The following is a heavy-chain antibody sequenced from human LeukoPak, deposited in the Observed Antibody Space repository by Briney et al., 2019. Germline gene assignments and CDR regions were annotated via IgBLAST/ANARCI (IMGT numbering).Heavy chain of an antibody. V-gene: IGHV4-59*01. CDR2: IDYSGST. J-gene: IGHJ4*02. CDR1: GAFISSYY. CDR3: ARHYYSDPFDY. Sequence: SETLSLTCTVSGAFISSYYWSWIRQPPGKGLEWIGYIDYSGSTNYNPSLKSRVSISVDTSKNQFSLKLSSVTAADTAVYYCARHYYSDPFDYWGLGTLVTVSS. D-gene: IGHD4-17*01.